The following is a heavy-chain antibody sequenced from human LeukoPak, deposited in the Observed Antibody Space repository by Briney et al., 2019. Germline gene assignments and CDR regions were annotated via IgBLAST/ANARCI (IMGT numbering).Heavy chain of an antibody. Sequence: SETLSLTCAVYGGSFSNYFWNWIRQTPGRGLEWIGEIHHSGSTSYNSSLKSRVTISIATSKTHFSLKLSSVTAADRAVYYCARGGAVNGFDIWGQGTRVTVSS. J-gene: IGHJ3*02. CDR1: GGSFSNYF. D-gene: IGHD6-19*01. V-gene: IGHV4-34*01. CDR2: IHHSGST. CDR3: ARGGAVNGFDI.